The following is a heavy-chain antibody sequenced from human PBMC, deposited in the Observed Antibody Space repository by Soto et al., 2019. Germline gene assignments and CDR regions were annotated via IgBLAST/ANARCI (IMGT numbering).Heavy chain of an antibody. V-gene: IGHV1-69*08. CDR3: ARDPPYSSSSYRFDP. CDR2: IIPILGIA. D-gene: IGHD6-6*01. J-gene: IGHJ5*02. CDR1: GGTFSSYT. Sequence: QVQLVQSGAEVKKPGSSVKVSCKASGGTFSSYTISWVRQAPGQGLEWMGRIIPILGIANYAQKFQGRVTMTADKSTSTAYMELSSLRSEDTAVYYCARDPPYSSSSYRFDPWGQGTLVTVSS.